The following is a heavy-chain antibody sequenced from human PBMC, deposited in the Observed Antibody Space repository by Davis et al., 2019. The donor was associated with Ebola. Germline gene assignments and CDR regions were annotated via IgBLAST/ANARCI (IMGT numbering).Heavy chain of an antibody. D-gene: IGHD3-22*01. V-gene: IGHV7-4-1*02. CDR1: GYTFTSYA. CDR2: INTNTGNP. J-gene: IGHJ4*02. Sequence: ASVKVSCKASGYTFTSYAMNWVRQAPGQGLEWMGWINTNTGNPTYAQGFTGRFVFSLYTSVSTAYLQISSLKAEDTAVYYCARDLYDSSGYFGPLGYWGQGTLVTVSS. CDR3: ARDLYDSSGYFGPLGY.